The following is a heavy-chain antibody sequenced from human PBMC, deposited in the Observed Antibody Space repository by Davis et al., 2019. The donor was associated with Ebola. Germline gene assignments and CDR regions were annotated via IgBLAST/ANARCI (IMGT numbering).Heavy chain of an antibody. CDR3: ANWNDANQFDP. CDR1: GGTFSSYA. Sequence: SVKVSCKASGGTFSSYAISWVRQAPGQGLEWMGGIIPIFGTANYAQKFQGRVTITADESTSTAYLELSSLRSEDTAVYYCANWNDANQFDPWGQGTLVTVSS. D-gene: IGHD1-1*01. CDR2: IIPIFGTA. J-gene: IGHJ5*02. V-gene: IGHV1-69*13.